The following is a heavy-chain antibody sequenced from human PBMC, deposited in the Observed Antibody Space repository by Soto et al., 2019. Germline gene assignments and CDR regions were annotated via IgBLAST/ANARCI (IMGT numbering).Heavy chain of an antibody. Sequence: QVQLVQSGAEVKKPGSSVKVSCKASGGTFSSYTISWVRQAPGQGLEWMGRIIPLLGIANYAQKFQCRVTITADKSTSTAYMELSSLRSEDTAVYYCSRSSVAAAGPFYYYGMDVWGKGTTLTVSS. D-gene: IGHD6-13*01. V-gene: IGHV1-69*02. CDR1: GGTFSSYT. J-gene: IGHJ6*04. CDR3: SRSSVAAAGPFYYYGMDV. CDR2: IIPLLGIA.